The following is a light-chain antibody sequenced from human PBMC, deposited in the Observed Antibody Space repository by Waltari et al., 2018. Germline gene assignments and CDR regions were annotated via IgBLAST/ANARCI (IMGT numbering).Light chain of an antibody. CDR2: EGS. Sequence: QSALTQPASVSGSPGQSITISCTGTCSDVGRYILVSCYQQHPGKAPKLMIYEGSKRPSGVSNRFSGSKSGNTASLTISGLQAEDEADYYCCSYAGSSTFVVFGGGTKLTVL. V-gene: IGLV2-23*03. CDR3: CSYAGSSTFVV. CDR1: CSDVGRYIL. J-gene: IGLJ2*01.